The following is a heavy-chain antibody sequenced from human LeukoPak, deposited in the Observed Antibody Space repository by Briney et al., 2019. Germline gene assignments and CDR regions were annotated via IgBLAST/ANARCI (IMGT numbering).Heavy chain of an antibody. V-gene: IGHV3-23*01. CDR3: ANVGGVKNY. CDR2: ISGSGGST. Sequence: GGSLRLSCAASGFTFSNYAMNWVRQAPGKGLEWVSGISGSGGSTYYADSVKGRFTISRDNSKETLYLQMNSLRAEDTAVYYCANVGGVKNYWGQGTLVTVSS. D-gene: IGHD3-16*01. CDR1: GFTFSNYA. J-gene: IGHJ4*02.